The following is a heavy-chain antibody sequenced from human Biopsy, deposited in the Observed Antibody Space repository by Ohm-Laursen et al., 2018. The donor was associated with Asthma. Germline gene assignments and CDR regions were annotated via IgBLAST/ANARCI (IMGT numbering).Heavy chain of an antibody. CDR1: GYSLTDLS. CDR3: ASDFPKDYVRYNFQF. J-gene: IGHJ4*02. Sequence: ASVKVSCNVSGYSLTDLSMHWVRQAPGQGLEWMGGHDHEEGGTVNARRFQGRVTMTEDTFTDTAYMELSSLSSDDTAVYYCASDFPKDYVRYNFQFWGQGTLVTVSS. D-gene: IGHD4-17*01. V-gene: IGHV1-24*01. CDR2: HDHEEGGT.